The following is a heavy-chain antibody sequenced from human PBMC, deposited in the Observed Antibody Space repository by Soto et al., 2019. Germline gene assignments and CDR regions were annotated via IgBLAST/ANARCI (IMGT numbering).Heavy chain of an antibody. V-gene: IGHV1-58*01. CDR2: IVVGSGNT. CDR1: GFTFTSSA. Sequence: SVKVSCKASGFTFTSSAVQWVRQARGQRLEWIGWIVVGSGNTNYAQKFQERVTITRDMSTSTAYMELSSLRSEDTAVYYCAANLYDSSGYYYYYYGLDVWGQGTTVTVSS. J-gene: IGHJ6*02. D-gene: IGHD3-22*01. CDR3: AANLYDSSGYYYYYYGLDV.